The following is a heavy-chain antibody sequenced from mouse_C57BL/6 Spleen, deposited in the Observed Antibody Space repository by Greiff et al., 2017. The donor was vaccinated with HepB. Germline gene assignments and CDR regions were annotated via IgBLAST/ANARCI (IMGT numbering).Heavy chain of an antibody. CDR3: ARRLAY. CDR1: GYTFTSYW. CDR2: IYPGSGST. J-gene: IGHJ4*01. V-gene: IGHV1-55*01. Sequence: QVHVKQPGAELVKPGASVKMSCKASGYTFTSYWITWVKQRPGQGLEWIGDIYPGSGSTNYNEKFKSKATLTVDTSSSTAYMQLSSLTSEDSAVYYCARRLAYWGQGTSVTVSS. D-gene: IGHD1-2*01.